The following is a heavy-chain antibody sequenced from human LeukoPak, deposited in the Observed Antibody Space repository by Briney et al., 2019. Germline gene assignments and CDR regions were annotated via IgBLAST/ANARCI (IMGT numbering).Heavy chain of an antibody. V-gene: IGHV4-34*01. CDR3: ARGLIYDFWSGYRYYFDY. D-gene: IGHD3-3*01. CDR1: GGSFSGYY. J-gene: IGHJ4*02. Sequence: SETLSLTCAVYGGSFSGYYWSWIRQPPGKGLEWIGEINHSGSTNYNPSLKSRVTISVDTSKNQFSLKLSSVTAADTAVYYCARGLIYDFWSGYRYYFDYWGQGTLVTVSS. CDR2: INHSGST.